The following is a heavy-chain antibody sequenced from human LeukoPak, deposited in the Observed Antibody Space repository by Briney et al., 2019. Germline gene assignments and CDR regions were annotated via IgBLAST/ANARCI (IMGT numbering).Heavy chain of an antibody. CDR1: GGSISSYH. Sequence: SETLSLTCNVSGGSISSYHWSWIRQPPGKGLEWIGYIYYSGSSNYNPSLKSRVTISVDTSKNQFSLKLSSVTAADTAVYYCARVPRSYYYYYYMDVWGKGTTVTVPS. V-gene: IGHV4-59*01. J-gene: IGHJ6*03. CDR3: ARVPRSYYYYYYMDV. CDR2: IYYSGSS.